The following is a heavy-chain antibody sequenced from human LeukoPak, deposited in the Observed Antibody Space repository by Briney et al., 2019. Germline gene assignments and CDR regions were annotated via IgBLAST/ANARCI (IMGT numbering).Heavy chain of an antibody. D-gene: IGHD3-10*01. CDR1: GFTFSSYA. CDR3: ARDRGIFGELSPNWFDP. CDR2: ISYDGSNK. V-gene: IGHV3-30-3*01. Sequence: GGSLRLSCAASGFTFSSYAMHWVRQAPGKGLEWVAVISYDGSNKYYADSVKGRFTISRDNAKNTLYLQMNSLRAEDTAVYYCARDRGIFGELSPNWFDPWGQGTLVTVSS. J-gene: IGHJ5*02.